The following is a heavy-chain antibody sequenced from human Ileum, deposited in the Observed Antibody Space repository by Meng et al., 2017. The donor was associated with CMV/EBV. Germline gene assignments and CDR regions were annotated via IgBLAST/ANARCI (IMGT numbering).Heavy chain of an antibody. Sequence: GESLKISCAASGFTFSSYSMNLVRQAPGKGLEWVSSISSSSSYIYYADSVKGRFTISRDNAKNSLYLQMNSLRAEDTAVYYCARDRTVNVVVPAAIRTGRDYYGMDVWGQGTTVTVSS. CDR1: GFTFSSYS. CDR3: ARDRTVNVVVPAAIRTGRDYYGMDV. CDR2: ISSSSSYI. J-gene: IGHJ6*02. D-gene: IGHD2-2*02. V-gene: IGHV3-21*01.